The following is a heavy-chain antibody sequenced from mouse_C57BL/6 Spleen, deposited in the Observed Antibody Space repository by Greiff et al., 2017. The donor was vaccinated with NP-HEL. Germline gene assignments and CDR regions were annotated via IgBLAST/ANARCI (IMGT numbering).Heavy chain of an antibody. J-gene: IGHJ3*01. D-gene: IGHD4-1*01. Sequence: EVKVEESGPGLVKPSQSLSLTCSVTGYSITSGYYWNWIRQFPGNKLEWMGYISYDGSNNYNPSLKNRISITRDTSKNQFFLKFNSVTTEDTATYYCARVSNWDFAYWGQGTLVTVSA. CDR3: ARVSNWDFAY. CDR1: GYSITSGYY. V-gene: IGHV3-6*01. CDR2: ISYDGSN.